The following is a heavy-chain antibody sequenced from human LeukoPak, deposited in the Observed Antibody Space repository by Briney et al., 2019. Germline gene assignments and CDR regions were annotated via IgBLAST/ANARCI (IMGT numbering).Heavy chain of an antibody. V-gene: IGHV4-61*02. J-gene: IGHJ6*03. D-gene: IGHD6-6*01. CDR3: ARGGEYSSSSGYYYYYYYMDV. CDR2: IYTSGST. Sequence: SETLSLTCTVSRGSISSGSYYWSWIRQPAGKGLEWIGRIYTSGSTNYNPSLKSRVTISVDTSKNQFSLKLSSVTAADTAVYYCARGGEYSSSSGYYYYYYYMDVWGKGTTVTVSS. CDR1: RGSISSGSYY.